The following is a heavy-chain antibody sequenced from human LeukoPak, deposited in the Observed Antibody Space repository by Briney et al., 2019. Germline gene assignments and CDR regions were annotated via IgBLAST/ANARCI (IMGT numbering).Heavy chain of an antibody. J-gene: IGHJ6*03. CDR1: GGSISSSSYY. CDR2: IYYSGST. D-gene: IGHD1-26*01. V-gene: IGHV4-39*01. Sequence: SETLSLTCTVSGGSISSSSYYWGWIRQPPGKGLEWIGSIYYSGSTYYNPSLKSRVTISVDTSKNQFSLKLSSVTAADTAVYHCARHGAGMEWELRRDYYYYYYMDVWGKGTTVTVSS. CDR3: ARHGAGMEWELRRDYYYYYYMDV.